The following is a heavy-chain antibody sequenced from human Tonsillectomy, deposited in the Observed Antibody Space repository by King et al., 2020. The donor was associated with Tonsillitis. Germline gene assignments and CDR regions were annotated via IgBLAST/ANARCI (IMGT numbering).Heavy chain of an antibody. CDR3: ARHPHFDC. Sequence: VQLVESGGGLVQPGGSLRLSRAASGFTFRSYWMSWVRQAPGKGLEWVANIKQDGSEKYYVDSVKGRFNISRDNAKNSLYLQINSLRAEDTAVYYCARHPHFDCWGQGTLVTVSS. J-gene: IGHJ4*02. CDR2: IKQDGSEK. CDR1: GFTFRSYW. V-gene: IGHV3-7*01.